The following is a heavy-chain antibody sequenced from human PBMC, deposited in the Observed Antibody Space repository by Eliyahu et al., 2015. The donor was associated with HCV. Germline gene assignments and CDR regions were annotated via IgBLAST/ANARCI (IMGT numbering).Heavy chain of an antibody. Sequence: ESGGGLVQPGGSLRLSCAASGFTFSIYSMNWVRQAPGKGLEWVSYISSSGSSIYYADSVKGRFTISRDNAKNSLYMQMNSLRAEDTAVYYCVRAGHYDRGYWGRGTLVAVSS. CDR3: VRAGHYDRGY. CDR1: GFTFSIYS. CDR2: ISSSGSSI. V-gene: IGHV3-48*01. J-gene: IGHJ4*02. D-gene: IGHD3-22*01.